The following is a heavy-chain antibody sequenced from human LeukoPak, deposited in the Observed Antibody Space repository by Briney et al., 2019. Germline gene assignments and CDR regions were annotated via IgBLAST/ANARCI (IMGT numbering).Heavy chain of an antibody. CDR1: GGSISSGGYS. D-gene: IGHD2/OR15-2a*01. Sequence: SETLSLTCAVSGGSISSGGYSWSWIRQPPGKGLEWIGEINHSGGTNYNPSLKSRVTISVDTSKNQFSLKLRSVTAADTAVYYCARGHREYDYWGQGTLVTVSS. J-gene: IGHJ4*02. CDR3: ARGHREYDY. CDR2: INHSGGT. V-gene: IGHV4-30-2*01.